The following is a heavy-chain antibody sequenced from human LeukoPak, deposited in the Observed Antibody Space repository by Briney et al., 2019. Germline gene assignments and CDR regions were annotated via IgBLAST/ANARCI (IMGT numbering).Heavy chain of an antibody. Sequence: GASVKGSCKASGYTFTSYGISWVRQAPGQGLEWMGWISAYTGNTNYAQRLQGRVTMTTDTPTSTAYMELRSLRSDDTAVYYCARGRYSYGYCDYWGQGTLVTVSS. J-gene: IGHJ4*02. D-gene: IGHD5-18*01. CDR2: ISAYTGNT. CDR3: ARGRYSYGYCDY. V-gene: IGHV1-18*01. CDR1: GYTFTSYG.